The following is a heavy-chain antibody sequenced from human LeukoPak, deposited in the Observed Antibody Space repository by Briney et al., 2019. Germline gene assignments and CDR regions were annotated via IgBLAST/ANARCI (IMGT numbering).Heavy chain of an antibody. D-gene: IGHD3-9*01. Sequence: KSSETLSLTCTDSGGSISSSSYYWGWIRQPPGKGLEWIGSIYYSGSTYYNPSLKSRVTISVDTSKNQFSLKLSSVTAADTAVYYCARDRFYWLAWGQGTLVTVSS. CDR3: ARDRFYWLA. J-gene: IGHJ4*02. CDR2: IYYSGST. V-gene: IGHV4-39*07. CDR1: GGSISSSSYY.